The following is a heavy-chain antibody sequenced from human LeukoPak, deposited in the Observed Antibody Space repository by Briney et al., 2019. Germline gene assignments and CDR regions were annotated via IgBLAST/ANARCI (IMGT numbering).Heavy chain of an antibody. D-gene: IGHD3-3*01. CDR3: AKRSVPGRPSY. CDR2: IYADGST. Sequence: GGSLRLSCAASGFIVSDNDIKWVRQAPGKGLEWVSLIYADGSTHYTDSVKGRFSISRDNSQNTVYLQMNSLRGEDTAVYFCAKRSVPGRPSYWGQGTLVTVSS. J-gene: IGHJ4*02. CDR1: GFIVSDND. V-gene: IGHV3-66*04.